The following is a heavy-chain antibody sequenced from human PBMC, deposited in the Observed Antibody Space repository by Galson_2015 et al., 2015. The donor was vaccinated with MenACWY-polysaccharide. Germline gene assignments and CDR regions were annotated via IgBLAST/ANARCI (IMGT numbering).Heavy chain of an antibody. CDR2: IQYDGSNK. CDR1: GSRFSNSG. Sequence: LRLSCAASGSRFSNSGMHWVRQAPGKGLEWVAVIQYDGSNKVYVDSVKGRFTISRDNSKNTVFLEMNTLGVEDTAVYYCAREGSRIVFHAFDIWGQGTMVTVSS. V-gene: IGHV3-33*01. CDR3: AREGSRIVFHAFDI. J-gene: IGHJ3*02. D-gene: IGHD2-2*01.